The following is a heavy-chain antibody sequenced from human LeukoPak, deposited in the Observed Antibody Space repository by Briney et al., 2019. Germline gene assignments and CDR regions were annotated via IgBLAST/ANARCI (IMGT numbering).Heavy chain of an antibody. CDR2: IYYSGST. D-gene: IGHD3-22*01. CDR1: GGSISSYY. Sequence: PSETLSLTCTVSGGSISSYYWSWIRQLPGKGLEWIGYIYYSGSTNYNPSLKSRVAISVDTSKNQFSLKLSSVTAADTAVYYCARQSLDGSGYLPFDYWGQGTLVTVSS. J-gene: IGHJ4*02. V-gene: IGHV4-59*08. CDR3: ARQSLDGSGYLPFDY.